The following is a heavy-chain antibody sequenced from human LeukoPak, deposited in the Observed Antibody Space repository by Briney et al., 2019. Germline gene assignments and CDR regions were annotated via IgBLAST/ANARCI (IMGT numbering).Heavy chain of an antibody. V-gene: IGHV4-38-2*02. J-gene: IGHJ4*02. CDR2: MYHSGGT. CDR1: GYSISSGYF. Sequence: SETLSLTCTVFGYSISSGYFWGWIRQPPGKGLEWIGTMYHSGGTYYNPSLKSRVTISVDTSKNQFSLRLSFVTAADTAMYYCARDRGADTASTDWGQGTLVTVSS. CDR3: ARDRGADTASTD. D-gene: IGHD5-18*01.